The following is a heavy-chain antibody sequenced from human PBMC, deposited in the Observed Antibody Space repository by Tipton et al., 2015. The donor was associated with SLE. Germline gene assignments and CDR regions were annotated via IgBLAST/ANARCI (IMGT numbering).Heavy chain of an antibody. J-gene: IGHJ4*02. CDR1: GGSISSSSYY. CDR3: ARVREDHNYDFDK. CDR2: IHDGGST. D-gene: IGHD5-24*01. Sequence: TLSLTCTVSGGSISSSSYYWSWIRQPPGKGLEWIGFIHDGGSTNYNPSLMSRVAISLDTSKNQLSLRLTSVTAADTAVYFCARVREDHNYDFDKWGQGTLVTVSS. V-gene: IGHV4-61*01.